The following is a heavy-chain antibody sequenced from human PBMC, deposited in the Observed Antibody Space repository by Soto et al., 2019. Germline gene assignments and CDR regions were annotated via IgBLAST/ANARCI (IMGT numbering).Heavy chain of an antibody. CDR3: ARVAELLFLFDY. J-gene: IGHJ4*02. CDR2: IYYSGST. Sequence: PSETLSLTCTVSGGSISSGDYYWSWIRQPPGKGLEWIGYIYYSGSTYYNPSLKSRVTISVDTSKNQFSLKLSSVTAADTAVYYCARVAELLFLFDYWGQGTLVTVSS. D-gene: IGHD1-26*01. CDR1: GGSISSGDYY. V-gene: IGHV4-30-4*01.